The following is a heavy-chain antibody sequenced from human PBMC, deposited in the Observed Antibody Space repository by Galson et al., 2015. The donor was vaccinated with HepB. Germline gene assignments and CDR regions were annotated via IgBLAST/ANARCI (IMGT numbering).Heavy chain of an antibody. CDR3: AREVASMDV. D-gene: IGHD5-12*01. J-gene: IGHJ6*03. Sequence: SLRLSCAASGFTFSSYGMHWVRQAPGKGLEWVAVIWYDGSNKYYADSVKGRFTISRDNSKNTLYLQMNGLRAEDTAVYYCAREVASMDVWGKGTTVTVSS. CDR1: GFTFSSYG. V-gene: IGHV3-33*01. CDR2: IWYDGSNK.